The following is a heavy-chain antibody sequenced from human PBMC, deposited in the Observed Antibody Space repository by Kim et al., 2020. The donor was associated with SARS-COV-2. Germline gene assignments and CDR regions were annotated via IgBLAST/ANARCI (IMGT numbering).Heavy chain of an antibody. J-gene: IGHJ5*02. CDR2: INSDGTST. CDR1: GFTISSYW. V-gene: IGHV3-74*01. CDR3: TTLGPLFLEDWVDP. Sequence: GGSLRLSCAASGFTISSYWIHWVRQAPGKGLVWVSRINSDGTSTNYADPVKGRFTISRDNAKNTVYLQMNSLRHEDTAMYYCTTLGPLFLEDWVDPWGQGTLVTVSS.